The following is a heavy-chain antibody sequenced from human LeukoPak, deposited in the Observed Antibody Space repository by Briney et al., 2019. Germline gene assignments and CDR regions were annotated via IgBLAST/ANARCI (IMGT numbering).Heavy chain of an antibody. Sequence: SETLSLTCAVYGGSFSGYYWSWIRQPPGKGLEWIGEINHSGSTNYNPSLKSRVTISVDTSKNQFSLKLSSVTAADTAVYYCAREAASGRALFDYWGQGTLVTVSS. CDR3: AREAASGRALFDY. CDR2: INHSGST. V-gene: IGHV4-34*01. J-gene: IGHJ4*02. D-gene: IGHD3-3*01. CDR1: GGSFSGYY.